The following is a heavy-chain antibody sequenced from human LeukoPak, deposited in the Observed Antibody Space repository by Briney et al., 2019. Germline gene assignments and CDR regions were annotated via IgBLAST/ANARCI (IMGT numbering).Heavy chain of an antibody. V-gene: IGHV4-59*08. Sequence: TSETLSLTCSVSGSSISSEYWSWIRQPPGKGLEWIGYIYYSGSPNYNPSLKSRVTISLDTSKNQFSLKLSSVTAADTAVYYCARGGIYFDYWGQGTPVTASS. D-gene: IGHD1-14*01. CDR3: ARGGIYFDY. CDR1: GSSISSEY. CDR2: IYYSGSP. J-gene: IGHJ4*02.